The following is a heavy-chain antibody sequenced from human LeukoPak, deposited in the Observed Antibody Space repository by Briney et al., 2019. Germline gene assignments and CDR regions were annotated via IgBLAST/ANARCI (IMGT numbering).Heavy chain of an antibody. CDR1: GFTFSSYA. CDR2: ISYDGSNK. CDR3: AKDRGLSYYDSSGYYLDY. D-gene: IGHD3-22*01. Sequence: GGSLRLSCAASGFTFSSYAMHWVRQAPGKGLEWVAVISYDGSNKYYADSVKGRFTISRDNSKNTLYLRMNSLRAEDTAVYYCAKDRGLSYYDSSGYYLDYWGQGTLVTVSS. J-gene: IGHJ4*02. V-gene: IGHV3-30*04.